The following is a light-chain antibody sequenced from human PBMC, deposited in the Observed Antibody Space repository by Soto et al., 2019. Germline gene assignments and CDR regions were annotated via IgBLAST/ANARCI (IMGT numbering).Light chain of an antibody. CDR2: GAS. V-gene: IGKV3-20*01. CDR1: QSVSSIY. Sequence: EIVLTQSPGTLSLSPGERATLSCRASQSVSSIYLAWYQQKPGQAPRLLIYGASSRATGIPDRFSGSGSGTDFTLTISRLEPEDFAVYYCQQYGSSRWTFGPGTNVDI. J-gene: IGKJ1*01. CDR3: QQYGSSRWT.